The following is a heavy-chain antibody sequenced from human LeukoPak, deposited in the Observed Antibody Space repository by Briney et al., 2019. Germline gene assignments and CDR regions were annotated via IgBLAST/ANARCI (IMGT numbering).Heavy chain of an antibody. CDR3: AIPNDY. CDR2: IKQDGSEK. V-gene: IGHV3-7*01. CDR1: GFTFSNYW. J-gene: IGHJ4*02. Sequence: PGGSLRLSCAASGFTFSNYWMSWVRQAPGKGLEWVASIKQDGSEKYYVDSVKGRLTISRDNAKNSLFLQMNSLRAEDTAVYYCAIPNDYWGQGTLVTVSS.